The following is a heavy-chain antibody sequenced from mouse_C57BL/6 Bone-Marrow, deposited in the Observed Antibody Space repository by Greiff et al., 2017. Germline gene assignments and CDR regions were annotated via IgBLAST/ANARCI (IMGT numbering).Heavy chain of an antibody. Sequence: QVQLKQPGAELVKPGASVKVSCKASGYTFTSYWMHWVKQRPGQGLEWIGRLHPSDSDTNYNQKFKGKATLTVDKSSSAAYMQLSSLTSEDSAVYYCAISGTDYFDYWGQGTTLTVSS. CDR3: AISGTDYFDY. V-gene: IGHV1-74*01. CDR1: GYTFTSYW. CDR2: LHPSDSDT. J-gene: IGHJ2*01. D-gene: IGHD4-1*01.